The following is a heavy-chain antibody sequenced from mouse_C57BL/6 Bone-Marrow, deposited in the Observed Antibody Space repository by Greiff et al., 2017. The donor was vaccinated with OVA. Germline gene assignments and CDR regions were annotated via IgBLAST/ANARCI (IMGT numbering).Heavy chain of an antibody. J-gene: IGHJ4*01. CDR3: ARGGPGYAMDY. Sequence: VKLVESGAELVRPGASVKLSCKASGYTFTDYYINWVKQRPGQGLEWIARIYPGSGNTYYNEKFKGKATLTAEKSSSTAYMQLSSLTSEDSAVYFCARGGPGYAMDYWGQGTSVTVSS. D-gene: IGHD3-3*01. CDR1: GYTFTDYY. CDR2: IYPGSGNT. V-gene: IGHV1-76*01.